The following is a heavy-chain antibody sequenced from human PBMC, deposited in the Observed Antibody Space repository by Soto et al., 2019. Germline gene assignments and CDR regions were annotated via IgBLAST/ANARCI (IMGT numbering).Heavy chain of an antibody. J-gene: IGHJ5*02. CDR3: ARAQSGWCDP. Sequence: QVQLVESGGGVVQPGRSLRLSCAASGFTFSSYAMHWVRQAPGKGLEWVAVISYDGSNKYYADSVKGRFTISRDSSKNTLYLQMNSLRAEDTAGYYCARAQSGWCDPWGQGTLVTVSS. CDR2: ISYDGSNK. CDR1: GFTFSSYA. V-gene: IGHV3-30-3*01.